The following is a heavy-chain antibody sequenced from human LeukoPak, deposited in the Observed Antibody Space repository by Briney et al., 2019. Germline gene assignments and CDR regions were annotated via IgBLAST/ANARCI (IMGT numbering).Heavy chain of an antibody. V-gene: IGHV3-74*01. CDR1: GFTFSSYW. CDR2: IDSDGSST. CDR3: ATAHGGNVQFCN. Sequence: GGSLRLSCAASGFTFSSYWMHCVRQAPGEGLVWVSRIDSDGSSTTSAASVRGPFTISRDNNKKMLYLQMNSLRAEDTAVYYCATAHGGNVQFCNWGQGTLVTVSS. D-gene: IGHD4-23*01. J-gene: IGHJ4*02.